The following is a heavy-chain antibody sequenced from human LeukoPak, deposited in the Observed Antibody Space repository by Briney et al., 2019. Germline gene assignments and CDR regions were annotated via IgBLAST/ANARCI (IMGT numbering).Heavy chain of an antibody. D-gene: IGHD3-22*01. CDR1: GGSISSGGYS. CDR2: IYHSGST. V-gene: IGHV4-30-2*01. Sequence: PSETLSLTCAVSGGSISSGGYSWSWIRQPPGKGLEWIGYIYHSGSTYYNPSLKSRVTIPVDRSKNQFSLKLSSVTAADTAVYYCAGQSSGDWYFDLWGRGTLVTVSS. CDR3: AGQSSGDWYFDL. J-gene: IGHJ2*01.